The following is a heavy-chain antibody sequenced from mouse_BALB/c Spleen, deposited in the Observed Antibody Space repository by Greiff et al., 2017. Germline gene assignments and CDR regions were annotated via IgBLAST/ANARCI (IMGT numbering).Heavy chain of an antibody. D-gene: IGHD1-2*01. CDR1: GFTFSSYG. J-gene: IGHJ4*01. Sequence: EVQVVESGGDLVKPGGSLKLSCAASGFTFSSYGMSWVRQTPDKRLEWVATISSGGSYTYYPDSVKGRFTISRDNAKNTLYLQMSSLKSEDTAMYYCARHAITTATAMDYWGQGTSVTVSS. CDR2: ISSGGSYT. V-gene: IGHV5-6*01. CDR3: ARHAITTATAMDY.